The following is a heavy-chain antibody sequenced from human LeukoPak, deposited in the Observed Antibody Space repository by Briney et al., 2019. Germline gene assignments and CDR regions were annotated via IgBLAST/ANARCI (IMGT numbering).Heavy chain of an antibody. CDR1: GYTFTSYD. J-gene: IGHJ4*02. Sequence: ASVKVSCKASGYTFTSYDINWVRQATGQGLEWMGWINAGNGNTKYSQEFQGRVTITRDTSASTAYMELSSLRSEDMAVYYCAREMYYFDSSGYYYDYWGQGTLVTVSS. D-gene: IGHD3-22*01. CDR2: INAGNGNT. V-gene: IGHV1-3*03. CDR3: AREMYYFDSSGYYYDY.